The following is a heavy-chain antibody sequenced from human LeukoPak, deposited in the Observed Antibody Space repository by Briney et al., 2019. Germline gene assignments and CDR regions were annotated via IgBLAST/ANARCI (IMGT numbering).Heavy chain of an antibody. D-gene: IGHD3-10*01. Sequence: KPSETLSLTCTVSGGSLSSSSYHWGWIRQPPGKGLEWIGSIYTSGSTYYNPSLKSRVTISVDTSKNQFSLKLNSVTSADTAVYYCARCISMVRVVIRPPDYWGQGTLVTVSS. CDR2: IYTSGST. J-gene: IGHJ4*02. CDR3: ARCISMVRVVIRPPDY. CDR1: GGSLSSSSYH. V-gene: IGHV4-39*01.